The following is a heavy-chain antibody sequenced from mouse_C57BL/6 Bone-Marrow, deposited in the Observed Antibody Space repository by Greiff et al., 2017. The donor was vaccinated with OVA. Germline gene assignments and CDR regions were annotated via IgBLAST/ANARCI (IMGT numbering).Heavy chain of an antibody. CDR3: TPYYGSSAWFAY. CDR1: GYTFTSYW. Sequence: EVQLQQSGTVLARPGASVKMSCKTSGYTFTSYWMHWVKQRPGQGLEWIGAIYPGNSDTSYNQKFKGKAKLTAVTSASTAYMELSSLTNEDSAVYDCTPYYGSSAWFAYWGQGTLVTVSA. J-gene: IGHJ3*01. D-gene: IGHD1-1*01. V-gene: IGHV1-5*01. CDR2: IYPGNSDT.